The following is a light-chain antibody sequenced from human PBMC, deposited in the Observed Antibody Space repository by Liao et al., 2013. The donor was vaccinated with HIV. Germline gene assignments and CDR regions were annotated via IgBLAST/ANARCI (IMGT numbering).Light chain of an antibody. Sequence: SYDLTQPPSVSVSPGQTASITCSGDKLGDKYTCWYQQKPGQSPLLVIYQDSRRPSGIPERFSGSYSGNTATLTISETQAMDEADYFCQAWDSRADVVFGGGTKLTVL. J-gene: IGLJ2*01. CDR1: KLGDKY. CDR2: QDS. CDR3: QAWDSRADVV. V-gene: IGLV3-1*01.